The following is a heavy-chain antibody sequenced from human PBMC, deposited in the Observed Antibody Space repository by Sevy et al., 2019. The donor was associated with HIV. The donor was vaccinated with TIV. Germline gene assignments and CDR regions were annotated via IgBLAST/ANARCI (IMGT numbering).Heavy chain of an antibody. V-gene: IGHV3-9*01. D-gene: IGHD3-9*01. Sequence: GGSLRLSCAASGFDFEAFAMHWVRQAPGKGLEWVSGLYWNSGIIAYADSFKGRFITSRDNLRKSLYLQMNSLRPEDTALYYGVRGGASLTAYPTFDLWGRGALVTVSS. CDR3: VRGGASLTAYPTFDL. CDR1: GFDFEAFA. J-gene: IGHJ4*02. CDR2: LYWNSGII.